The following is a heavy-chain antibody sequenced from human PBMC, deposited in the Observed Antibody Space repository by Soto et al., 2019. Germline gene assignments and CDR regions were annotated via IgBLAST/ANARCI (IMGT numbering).Heavy chain of an antibody. Sequence: GGSLRLSCTASGFTFNNKWMHWVRQAPGKGLVWLSRIDGAAATTNYADSVKGRFTISRDNAKNIVFLHVNGLTDEDTAVYYCARGGAMGVDYWGQGALVTVSS. D-gene: IGHD1-26*01. J-gene: IGHJ4*02. CDR2: IDGAAATT. CDR1: GFTFNNKW. V-gene: IGHV3-74*01. CDR3: ARGGAMGVDY.